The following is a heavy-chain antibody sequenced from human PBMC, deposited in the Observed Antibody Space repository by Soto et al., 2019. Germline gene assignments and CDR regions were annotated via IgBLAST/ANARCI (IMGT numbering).Heavy chain of an antibody. CDR2: VSGSGATT. CDR1: GFTFSSNA. D-gene: IGHD5-18*01. V-gene: IGHV3-23*01. CDR3: ARDRDFGIQLVGRYYFDF. Sequence: EVQVSESGGGLVEPGGSLRLSCAASGFTFSSNARTWVRQAPGKGLEWVSGVSGSGATTYYADSVKGRFTISRDNSKNMVYLHMNSLRAEDTALYYCARDRDFGIQLVGRYYFDFWGKGTLVTVSS. J-gene: IGHJ4*02.